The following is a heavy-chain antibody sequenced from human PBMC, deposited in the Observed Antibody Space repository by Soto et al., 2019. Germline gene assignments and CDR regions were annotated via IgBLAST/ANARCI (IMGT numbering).Heavy chain of an antibody. D-gene: IGHD3-10*01. CDR2: IYDSGST. V-gene: IGHV4-31*03. Sequence: QVQLQESGPGLVKPSQTLSLTCTVSGGSIGSGGYYWSWIRQHPGKGLEWIGYIYDSGSTYYTPSIKSRATISIDTSKNQFSLKLTSVTAADTAVYYCARDSSGSQVVYWGQGTLVTVSS. CDR3: ARDSSGSQVVY. J-gene: IGHJ4*02. CDR1: GGSIGSGGYY.